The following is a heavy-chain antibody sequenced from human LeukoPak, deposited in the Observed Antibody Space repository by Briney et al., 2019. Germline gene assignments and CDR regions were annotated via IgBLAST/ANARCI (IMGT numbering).Heavy chain of an antibody. CDR3: ARDSHGSGIYGY. CDR2: INSSGGST. J-gene: IGHJ4*02. V-gene: IGHV1-46*01. D-gene: IGHD3-10*01. Sequence: GASVKVSCKASGYTFTNYYIHWVRQAPGQGPEWMGIINSSGGSTSYAQKFQDRVTMTRDTSTSTLYLELNSLRSEDTAVYYCARDSHGSGIYGYWGQGTLVTVSS. CDR1: GYTFTNYY.